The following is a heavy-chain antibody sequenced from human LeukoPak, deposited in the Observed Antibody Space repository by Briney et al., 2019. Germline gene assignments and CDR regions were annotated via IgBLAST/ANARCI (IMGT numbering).Heavy chain of an antibody. CDR1: GFTFSSYA. CDR3: AKDRWYSGYDL. CDR2: ISGSGGST. J-gene: IGHJ4*02. D-gene: IGHD5-12*01. V-gene: IGHV3-23*01. Sequence: GESLKISFASSGFTFSSYAMSWVRRAPGKGLEWVSAISGSGGSTYYADSVKGRFTISRDNSKNTLYLQMNSLRAEDTAVYYCAKDRWYSGYDLWGQGTLVTVSS.